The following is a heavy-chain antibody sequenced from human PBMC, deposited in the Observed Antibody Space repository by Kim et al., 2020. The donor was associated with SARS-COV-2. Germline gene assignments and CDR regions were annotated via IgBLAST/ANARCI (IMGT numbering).Heavy chain of an antibody. CDR2: T. V-gene: IGHV1-46*01. D-gene: IGHD6-13*01. J-gene: IGHJ4*02. Sequence: TTTDPNFQGRVTMTRDTSPSPAYMELGSLRSEDTAVYYCARGYSSRWDFDYWGQGTLVTVSS. CDR3: ARGYSSRWDFDY.